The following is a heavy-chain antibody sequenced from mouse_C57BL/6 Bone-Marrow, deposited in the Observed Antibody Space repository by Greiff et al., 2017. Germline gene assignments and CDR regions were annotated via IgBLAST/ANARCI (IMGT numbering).Heavy chain of an antibody. CDR3: ARHDSAGFDY. Sequence: EVQLMESGGDLVKPGGSLKLSCAASGFTFSSYGMSWVRQTPDKRLEWVATISSGGSYTYYPDSVKGRFTISRDNAKNTLYLQMSSLKSEDTAMYYCARHDSAGFDYWGQGTTLTVSS. CDR2: ISSGGSYT. J-gene: IGHJ2*01. D-gene: IGHD3-2*01. CDR1: GFTFSSYG. V-gene: IGHV5-6*01.